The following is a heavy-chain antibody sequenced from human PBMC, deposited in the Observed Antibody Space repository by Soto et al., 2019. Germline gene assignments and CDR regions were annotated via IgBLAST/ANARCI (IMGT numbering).Heavy chain of an antibody. CDR2: IWYDGSNK. Sequence: QVQLVESGGGVVQPGRSLRVSCAASGFTFSSHGMHLVRQAPGKGLEWVAVIWYDGSNKYYGESVKGRFIISRDNSKNTVDLQMNSLRAEDTAIYYCARWGPDKVLDYWGQGTLVTVSS. D-gene: IGHD3-16*01. CDR3: ARWGPDKVLDY. CDR1: GFTFSSHG. J-gene: IGHJ4*02. V-gene: IGHV3-33*01.